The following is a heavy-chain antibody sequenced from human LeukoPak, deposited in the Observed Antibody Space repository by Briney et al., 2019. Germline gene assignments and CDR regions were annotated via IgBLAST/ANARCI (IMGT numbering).Heavy chain of an antibody. V-gene: IGHV5-51*01. Sequence: GESLKISCQGSGFDFTTYLIGWVRQMSGKGLEGMGIVYPGDSDTRYGPSFQGQVTISADRSISTAYMQWNSLKASDTAMYFCARQPGTGANRNAFDLWGQGTKVTVSS. CDR3: ARQPGTGANRNAFDL. CDR1: GFDFTTYL. CDR2: VYPGDSDT. J-gene: IGHJ3*01. D-gene: IGHD4/OR15-4a*01.